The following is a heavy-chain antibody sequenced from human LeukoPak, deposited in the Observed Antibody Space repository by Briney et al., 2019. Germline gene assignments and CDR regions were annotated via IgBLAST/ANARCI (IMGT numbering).Heavy chain of an antibody. Sequence: SETLSLTCAVYGGSFSGYYWSWIRQPPGKGLEWIGEINHSGSTNYNPSLKSRVTISVDTSKNQFSLKLSSVTAADTAVYYCARHAWDSGSYYFYYWGQGTLVTVSS. CDR2: INHSGST. D-gene: IGHD1-26*01. CDR1: GGSFSGYY. J-gene: IGHJ4*02. CDR3: ARHAWDSGSYYFYY. V-gene: IGHV4-34*01.